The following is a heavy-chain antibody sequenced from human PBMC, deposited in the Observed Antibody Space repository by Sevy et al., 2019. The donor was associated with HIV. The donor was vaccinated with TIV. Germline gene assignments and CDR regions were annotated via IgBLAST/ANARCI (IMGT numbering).Heavy chain of an antibody. CDR3: AREDSGYEY. V-gene: IGHV3-74*01. Sequence: GGSLRLSCAVSGFTFSNYWMHWVRQVPGKGLVWVSRISNDGTHTSDADSVKGRFTISRDNSKKTVDLQMNSLRAGDTAVYYCAREDSGYEYWGQGTLVTVSS. J-gene: IGHJ4*02. CDR2: ISNDGTHT. D-gene: IGHD5-12*01. CDR1: GFTFSNYW.